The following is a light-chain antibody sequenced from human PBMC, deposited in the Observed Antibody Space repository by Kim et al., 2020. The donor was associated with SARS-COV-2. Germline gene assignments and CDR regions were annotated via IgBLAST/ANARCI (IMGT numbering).Light chain of an antibody. Sequence: SPCNSFTISCTGTRSYVGGYNYFSWYQQHPGNVPKLMIYEVSTRPSGFPDRFSGSKSGNTASLTVSGLQAEDEADYYCSSYAGKVFGTGTKVTVL. CDR2: EVS. V-gene: IGLV2-8*01. CDR3: SSYAGKV. J-gene: IGLJ1*01. CDR1: RSYVGGYNY.